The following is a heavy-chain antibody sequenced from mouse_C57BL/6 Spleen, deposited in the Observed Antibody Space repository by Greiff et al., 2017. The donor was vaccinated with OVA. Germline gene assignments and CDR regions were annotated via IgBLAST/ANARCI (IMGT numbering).Heavy chain of an antibody. V-gene: IGHV1-52*01. D-gene: IGHD1-1*01. J-gene: IGHJ4*01. CDR1: GYTFTSYW. CDR2: IDPSDSET. Sequence: QVQLQQPGAELVRPGSSVKLSCKASGYTFTSYWMHWVKQRPIQGLEWIGNIDPSDSETHYNQKFKDKATLTVDKSSSTAYMQLSSLTSEDSAVYYCARCYYGYYAMDYWGQGTSVTVSS. CDR3: ARCYYGYYAMDY.